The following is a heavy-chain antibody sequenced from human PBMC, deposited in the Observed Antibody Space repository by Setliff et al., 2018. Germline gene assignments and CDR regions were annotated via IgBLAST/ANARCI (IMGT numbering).Heavy chain of an antibody. J-gene: IGHJ4*02. D-gene: IGHD3-22*01. Sequence: PGGSLRLSCAASGFTFRSYTMNWVRQAPGKGLEWVSYISSSSRTKYYADSVKGRFTISRDNSKNTLYLQMNSLRAEDTAVYYCARGDSSGYYYVQEVFIDYWGQGTLVTVSS. CDR1: GFTFRSYT. CDR2: ISSSSRTK. CDR3: ARGDSSGYYYVQEVFIDY. V-gene: IGHV3-48*01.